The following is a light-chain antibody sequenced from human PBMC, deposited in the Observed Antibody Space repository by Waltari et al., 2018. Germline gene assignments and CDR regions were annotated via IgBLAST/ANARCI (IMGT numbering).Light chain of an antibody. CDR2: HTS. J-gene: IGKJ1*01. V-gene: IGKV3-20*01. CDR1: QSVSIY. CDR3: QHYKNLPVS. Sequence: IVLTQSPGTLSLSPGERATLSCRASQSVSIYLAWYQQKPGQAPWLLIYHTSTRATGIPDRFSGSGSGTDFSLTISGLEPEDFAVYYCQHYKNLPVSFGQGTRVEIK.